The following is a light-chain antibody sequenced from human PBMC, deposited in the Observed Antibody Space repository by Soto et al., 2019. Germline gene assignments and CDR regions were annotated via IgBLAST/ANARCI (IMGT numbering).Light chain of an antibody. CDR2: DAS. Sequence: EIVLTQSPVTLSLSPGERAPLSCRAGQRVTTSLAWYQQKPGQAPRLLIYDASKRATGIPARFSGSGSGTDFTLTISSLEPEDFAVYYCQQRTNWPLTFGGGTKVEIK. V-gene: IGKV3-11*01. CDR1: QRVTTS. J-gene: IGKJ4*01. CDR3: QQRTNWPLT.